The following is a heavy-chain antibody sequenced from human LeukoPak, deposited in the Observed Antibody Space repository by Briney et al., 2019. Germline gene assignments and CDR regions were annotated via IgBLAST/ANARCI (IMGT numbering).Heavy chain of an antibody. CDR3: ARGLVVTPDAFDI. D-gene: IGHD2-21*01. CDR1: GGSFSDYY. V-gene: IGHV4-34*01. J-gene: IGHJ3*02. CDR2: LSHRGST. Sequence: SETLSLTCAVYGGSFSDYYWNWIRQPPGKGLEWIGELSHRGSTYYNPSLKSRVTISVDTSKKQFSLKVTSVTAADTAVYYCARGLVVTPDAFDIWGQGTMVTVSS.